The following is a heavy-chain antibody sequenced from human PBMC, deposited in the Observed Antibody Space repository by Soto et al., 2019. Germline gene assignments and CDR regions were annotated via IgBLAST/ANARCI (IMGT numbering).Heavy chain of an antibody. CDR3: AKVGNDYGDYERVRGYYFDY. D-gene: IGHD4-17*01. Sequence: GGSLRLSCAASGFTFSSYAMSWVRQAPGKGLEWVSAISGSGGSTYYADSVKGRFTISRDNSKNTLYLQMNSLRAEDTAVYYCAKVGNDYGDYERVRGYYFDYWGQGTLVTVSS. CDR2: ISGSGGST. J-gene: IGHJ4*02. V-gene: IGHV3-23*01. CDR1: GFTFSSYA.